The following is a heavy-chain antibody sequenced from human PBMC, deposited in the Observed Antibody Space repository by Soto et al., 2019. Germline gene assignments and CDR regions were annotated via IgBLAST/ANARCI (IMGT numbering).Heavy chain of an antibody. J-gene: IGHJ4*02. CDR3: ALSRVGGTSPEFFDY. CDR2: ISGSGGST. D-gene: IGHD3-10*01. Sequence: GGSLRLSCAASGFTFSSYAMSWVRQAPGKGLEWVSAISGSGGSTYYADSVEGRFTISRDNSKNTLYLQVNSLRAEDTAVYYCALSRVGGTSPEFFDYWGQGSLVTVSS. CDR1: GFTFSSYA. V-gene: IGHV3-23*01.